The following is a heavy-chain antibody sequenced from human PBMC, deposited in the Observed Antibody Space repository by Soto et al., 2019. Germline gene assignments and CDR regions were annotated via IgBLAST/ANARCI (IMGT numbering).Heavy chain of an antibody. CDR3: ARDNGYYDF. CDR1: GYTFSSYS. V-gene: IGHV1-18*01. J-gene: IGHJ4*02. Sequence: QIQMVQSGAEVKQPGASVKISCKTSGYTFSSYSINWVRQAPGQGLEWMAWISTTSGNTHYAERVQGRVTVTLDKSARTAFMEMWGLTSDDTAVYFCARDNGYYDFWAQGPLVTVSS. D-gene: IGHD2-8*01. CDR2: ISTTSGNT.